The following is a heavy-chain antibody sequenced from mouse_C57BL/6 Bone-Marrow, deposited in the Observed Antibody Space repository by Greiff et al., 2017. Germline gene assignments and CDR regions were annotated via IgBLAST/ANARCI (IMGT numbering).Heavy chain of an antibody. CDR3: ARSHDDPYYCYY. V-gene: IGHV5-16*01. CDR2: ISYEGSST. CDR1: GFTFSDYY. D-gene: IGHD2-3*01. Sequence: EVKLVESEGGLVQPGSSMKLSCTASGFTFSDYYMAWVRQVPEKGLEWVANISYEGSSTYSLDSLKSRFIITSDNANYILFLQMSSLKSEDKATNYCARSHDDPYYCYYWGQGTALTVTS. J-gene: IGHJ2*01.